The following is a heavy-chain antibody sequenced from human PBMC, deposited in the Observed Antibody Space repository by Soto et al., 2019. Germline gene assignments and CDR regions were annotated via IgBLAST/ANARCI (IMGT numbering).Heavy chain of an antibody. Sequence: SETLSLTCTVSGGSISSGGYYWSWIRQHPGKGLEWIGYIYYSGSTYYNPSLKSRVTISVDTSKNQFSLKLSSVTAADTAVYYCARAGDIVVVVAIQAFDIWGHGTMVTVSS. CDR3: ARAGDIVVVVAIQAFDI. D-gene: IGHD2-15*01. V-gene: IGHV4-31*03. CDR1: GGSISSGGYY. CDR2: IYYSGST. J-gene: IGHJ3*02.